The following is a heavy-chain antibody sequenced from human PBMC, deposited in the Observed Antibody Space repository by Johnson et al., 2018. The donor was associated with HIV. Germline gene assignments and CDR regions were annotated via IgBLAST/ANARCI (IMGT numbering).Heavy chain of an antibody. CDR3: ARGPLFYYSSGLWAFDI. CDR2: ISDDVSST. D-gene: IGHD3-10*01. CDR1: GFTFSSFA. V-gene: IGHV3-30*04. J-gene: IGHJ3*02. Sequence: QMQLVESGGGLVQPGGSLRLSCAASGFTFSSFAMHWVRQAPGKGLEWVALISDDVSSTFYVDSVKGRFTISRDNANNTLYLQMSGLSAEDTAVYYCARGPLFYYSSGLWAFDIWGQGTVVTVSS.